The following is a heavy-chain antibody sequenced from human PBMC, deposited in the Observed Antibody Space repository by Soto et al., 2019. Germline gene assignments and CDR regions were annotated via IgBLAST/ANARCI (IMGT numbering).Heavy chain of an antibody. CDR1: GFTVSSYG. V-gene: IGHV3-30*18. CDR3: AKVSDSSGYYYPGY. Sequence: LRLSCAASGFTVSSYGMHWVRQAPGKGLEWVAVISYDGSNKYYADSVKGRFTISRDNSKNTLYLQMNSLRAEDTAVYYCAKVSDSSGYYYPGYWGQGTLVTVSS. CDR2: ISYDGSNK. D-gene: IGHD3-22*01. J-gene: IGHJ4*02.